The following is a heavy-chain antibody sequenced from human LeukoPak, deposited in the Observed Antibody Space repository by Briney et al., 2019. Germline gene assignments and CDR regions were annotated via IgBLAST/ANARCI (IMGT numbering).Heavy chain of an antibody. Sequence: SETLSLTXAVYGGSFSGYYWSWIRQPPGKGLEWIGEINHSGSTNYNPSLKSRVTISVDTSKNQFSLKLSSVTAADTAVYYCARAHSIRSVVIISRFDYWGQGTPVTVSS. CDR3: ARAHSIRSVVIISRFDY. D-gene: IGHD3-3*01. CDR1: GGSFSGYY. V-gene: IGHV4-34*01. CDR2: INHSGST. J-gene: IGHJ4*02.